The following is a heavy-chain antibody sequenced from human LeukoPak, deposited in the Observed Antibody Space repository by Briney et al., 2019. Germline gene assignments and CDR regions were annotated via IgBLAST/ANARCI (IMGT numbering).Heavy chain of an antibody. J-gene: IGHJ4*02. CDR1: GGSISSSSYY. CDR2: IYYSGST. Sequence: TSETLSLTCTVSGGSISSSSYYWGWIRQPPGKGLEWIGSIYYSGSTYYNPSLKSRVTISVDTSKNQFSLKLSSVTAADTAVYYCAREIFGDSSGYWGQGTLVTVSS. CDR3: AREIFGDSSGY. V-gene: IGHV4-39*07. D-gene: IGHD3-22*01.